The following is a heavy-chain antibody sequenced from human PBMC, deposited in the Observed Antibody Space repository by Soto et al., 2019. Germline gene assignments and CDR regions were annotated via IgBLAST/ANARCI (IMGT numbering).Heavy chain of an antibody. Sequence: KPSETLSLTCTVSGGSISSYYWSWIRQPPGKGLEWIGYIYYSGSTNYNPSLKSRVTISVDTSKNQFSLKLSSVTAADTAVYYCARDRGEYSSSSGGFDPWGQGTLVTVSS. V-gene: IGHV4-59*01. CDR2: IYYSGST. J-gene: IGHJ5*02. CDR1: GGSISSYY. D-gene: IGHD6-6*01. CDR3: ARDRGEYSSSSGGFDP.